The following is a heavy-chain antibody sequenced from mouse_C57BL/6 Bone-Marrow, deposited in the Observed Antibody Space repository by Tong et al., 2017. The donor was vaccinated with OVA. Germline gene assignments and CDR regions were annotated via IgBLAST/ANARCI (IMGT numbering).Heavy chain of an antibody. V-gene: IGHV4-2*02. CDR1: GFDFSRYW. D-gene: IGHD1-2*01. CDR3: ERLYAIHYDDYYAMDY. CDR2: INPGSSTI. J-gene: IGHJ4*01. Sequence: EVKLLESGGGLVQPGGSLNLSCAASGFDFSRYWMSWARQAPGKGQEWIGEINPGSSTINYTPSLKDKFIISRDNAKNTLYLQMGKVRSEDTDLYYCERLYAIHYDDYYAMDYWGQGTSVTVSS.